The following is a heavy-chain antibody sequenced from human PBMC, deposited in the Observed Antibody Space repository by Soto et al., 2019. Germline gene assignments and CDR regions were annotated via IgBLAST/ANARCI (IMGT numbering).Heavy chain of an antibody. CDR1: AFTLSKFV. D-gene: IGHD1-1*01. CDR3: TLGNMDA. J-gene: IGHJ6*01. V-gene: IGHV3-30-3*01. Sequence: QVQVVESGGGVVQPGKSLRLSCAASAFTLSKFVMHWVRQAPGRGLEWVAVTSNDGSNTSYADSVEGRFTISRDNSKNSVYRQTNNLRTEDTDVNYLTLGNMDAWGQGTTGTVSS. CDR2: TSNDGSNT.